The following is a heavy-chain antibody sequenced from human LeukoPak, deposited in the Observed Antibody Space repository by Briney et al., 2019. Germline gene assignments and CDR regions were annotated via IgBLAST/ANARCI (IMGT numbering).Heavy chain of an antibody. D-gene: IGHD1/OR15-1a*01. V-gene: IGHV4-30-4*01. J-gene: IGHJ6*02. CDR1: GGSISSGDYY. CDR3: ARENTDYYYGMDV. Sequence: SETLSHTCTVSGGSISSGDYYWSWIRQPPGKGLEWIGYIYYSGSTYYNPSLKSRVTISVDTSKNQFSLKLSSVTAADTAVYYCARENTDYYYGMDVWGQGTTVTVSS. CDR2: IYYSGST.